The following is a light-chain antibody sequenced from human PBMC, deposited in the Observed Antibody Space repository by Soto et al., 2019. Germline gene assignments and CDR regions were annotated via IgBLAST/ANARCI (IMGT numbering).Light chain of an antibody. CDR2: GAS. CDR1: QSVSSSY. J-gene: IGKJ1*01. CDR3: QQYDTSPWT. V-gene: IGKV3-20*01. Sequence: EIVLTQSPGTLSLSPGERATLSCSASQSVSSSYLAWYQQKPGQAPRLLIYGASSRATGIPDRFSGSGSGADFTLTISRLEPEDFAVYSCQQYDTSPWTFGQGTKVEIK.